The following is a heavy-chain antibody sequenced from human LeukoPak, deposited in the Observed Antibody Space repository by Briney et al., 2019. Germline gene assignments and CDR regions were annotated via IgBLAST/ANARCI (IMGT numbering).Heavy chain of an antibody. D-gene: IGHD2-2*01. J-gene: IGHJ6*03. CDR1: GGTFSSYA. Sequence: SVKVSCKASGGTFSSYAISWVRRAPGQGLEWMGGIIPIFGTANYAQKFQGRVTITTDESTSTAYMELSSLRSEDTAVYYCARVEECSSTSCYSNYYYMDVWGKGTTVTVSS. V-gene: IGHV1-69*05. CDR2: IIPIFGTA. CDR3: ARVEECSSTSCYSNYYYMDV.